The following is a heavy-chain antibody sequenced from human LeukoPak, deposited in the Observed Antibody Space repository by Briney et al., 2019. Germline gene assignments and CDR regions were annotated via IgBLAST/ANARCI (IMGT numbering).Heavy chain of an antibody. V-gene: IGHV5-51*01. D-gene: IGHD2-2*01. CDR1: GYSFTSYW. CDR3: ARPRGYCSSTSCPLDY. J-gene: IGHJ4*02. Sequence: GESLKISCKGSGYSFTSYWIGWVRQMPRKGLEWMGIIYPGDSNTRYSPPFQGQVTISADKSISTAYLQWSSLKASDTAMYYCARPRGYCSSTSCPLDYWGQGTLVTVSS. CDR2: IYPGDSNT.